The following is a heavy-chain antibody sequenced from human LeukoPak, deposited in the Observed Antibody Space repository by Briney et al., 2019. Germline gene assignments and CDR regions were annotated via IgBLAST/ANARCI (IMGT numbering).Heavy chain of an antibody. V-gene: IGHV4-39*01. CDR1: GGSISSGDYY. D-gene: IGHD3-3*01. J-gene: IGHJ3*02. CDR2: IYYSGST. CDR3: ASGTIFGVVIPFDI. Sequence: SQTLSLTCTVSGGSISSGDYYWGWIRQPPGKGLEWIGSIYYSGSTYYNPSLKSRVTISVDTSKNQFSLKLSSVTAADTAVYYCASGTIFGVVIPFDIWGQGTMVTVSS.